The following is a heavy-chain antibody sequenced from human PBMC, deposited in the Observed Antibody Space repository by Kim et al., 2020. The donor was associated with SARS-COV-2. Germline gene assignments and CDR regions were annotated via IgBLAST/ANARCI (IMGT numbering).Heavy chain of an antibody. J-gene: IGHJ4*02. CDR3: TMDHESSGWPTFDY. Sequence: YPDSVKGRFTVSRDHAKNTLNLQMDNLRVENTALYYCTMDHESSGWPTFDYWGQGTQVTVSS. V-gene: IGHV3-23*01. D-gene: IGHD6-19*01.